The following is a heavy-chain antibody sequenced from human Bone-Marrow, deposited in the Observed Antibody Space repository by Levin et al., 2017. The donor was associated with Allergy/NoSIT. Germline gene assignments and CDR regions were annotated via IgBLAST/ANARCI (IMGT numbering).Heavy chain of an antibody. D-gene: IGHD3-22*01. Sequence: ASVKVSFKASGYTFTGYYMHWVRQAPGQGLEWMGWINPNSGGTNYAQKFQGRVTMTRDTSISTAYMELSRLRSDDTAVYYCARDPYYYDSSGYSYYDYYGMDVWGQGTTVTVSS. V-gene: IGHV1-2*02. CDR2: INPNSGGT. CDR3: ARDPYYYDSSGYSYYDYYGMDV. CDR1: GYTFTGYY. J-gene: IGHJ6*02.